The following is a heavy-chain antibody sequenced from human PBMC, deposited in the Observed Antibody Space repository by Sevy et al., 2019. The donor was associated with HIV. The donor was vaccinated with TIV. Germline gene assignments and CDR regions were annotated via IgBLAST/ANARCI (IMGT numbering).Heavy chain of an antibody. D-gene: IGHD4-17*01. J-gene: IGHJ6*02. Sequence: GGYLRLYCAASGFILSDYYMTWVRQAPGKGLEWVSYISGNDDTIYYADSVKGRFTISRDNTKNSLYLQMNSLRAEDTAVYYCARDHVKDGDLGDYYYYAMDVWGQGTTVTVSS. V-gene: IGHV3-11*01. CDR1: GFILSDYY. CDR2: ISGNDDTI. CDR3: ARDHVKDGDLGDYYYYAMDV.